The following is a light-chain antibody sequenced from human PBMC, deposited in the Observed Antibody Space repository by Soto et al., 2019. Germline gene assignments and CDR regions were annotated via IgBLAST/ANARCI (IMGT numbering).Light chain of an antibody. CDR2: DAS. CDR3: QQRSQWPWT. J-gene: IGKJ1*01. Sequence: IVLTQSPAPLSLSPGERATLSCRASQSVSIDLAWYQQKPGQAPRLLIYDASNMATGIAARFSGGGSGTDFTLTISSPEPEDFAVYYGQQRSQWPWTFGQGTKVEIK. CDR1: QSVSID. V-gene: IGKV3-11*01.